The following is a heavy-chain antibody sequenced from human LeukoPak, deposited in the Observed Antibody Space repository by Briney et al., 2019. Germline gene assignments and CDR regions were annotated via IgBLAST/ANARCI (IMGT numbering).Heavy chain of an antibody. CDR2: TSYSEGT. CDR3: ATADWESFYFDS. Sequence: PSETLSLTCTVSSGSINSGAYYWGWIRQHPGKGLEWIGFTSYSEGTYYNPSLMSRITISVDRSQNQFSLKMRDVTAADTAVYFCATADWESFYFDSWGQGALVAVSS. J-gene: IGHJ4*02. CDR1: SGSINSGAYY. D-gene: IGHD1-26*01. V-gene: IGHV4-31*03.